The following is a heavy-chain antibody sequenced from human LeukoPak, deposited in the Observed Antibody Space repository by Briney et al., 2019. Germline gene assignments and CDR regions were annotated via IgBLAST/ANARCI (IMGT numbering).Heavy chain of an antibody. CDR3: ARSHYDFSSGYPEYFQH. D-gene: IGHD3-3*01. Sequence: TSETLSLTCTVSGGSISSYYWSWIRQPPGKGLEWIGYIYYSGSTNYNPSLKSRVTISVDTSKNQFSLKLSSVTAADTAVYYCARSHYDFSSGYPEYFQHWGHGTLVTVSS. V-gene: IGHV4-59*01. CDR2: IYYSGST. CDR1: GGSISSYY. J-gene: IGHJ1*01.